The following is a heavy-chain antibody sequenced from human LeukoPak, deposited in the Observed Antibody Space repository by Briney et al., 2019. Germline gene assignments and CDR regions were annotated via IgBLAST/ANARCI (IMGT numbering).Heavy chain of an antibody. V-gene: IGHV5-51*01. CDR1: GYSFTSYW. CDR3: ARQAPLHCSGGSCFGY. J-gene: IGHJ4*02. Sequence: GESLKISCKGSGYSFTSYWIVWVRQMPGKGLEWMGIIYPGDSDTRYSPSFQGQVTISADKSISTAYLQWSSLKASDTAMHYCARQAPLHCSGGSCFGYWGQGTLVTVSS. CDR2: IYPGDSDT. D-gene: IGHD2-15*01.